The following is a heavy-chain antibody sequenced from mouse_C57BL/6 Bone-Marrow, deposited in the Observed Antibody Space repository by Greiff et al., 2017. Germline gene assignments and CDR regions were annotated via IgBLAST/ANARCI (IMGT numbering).Heavy chain of an antibody. Sequence: EVKVVESGGGLVQPGGSMKLSCAASGFTFSDAWLDWVRQSPEKGLEWVAEIRNKANTPATYYAESVKGRFTISRDDSKSSVYLQMNSLRAEDTGIYYCTRHDGSRKRYFDYWGQGTTLTVSS. J-gene: IGHJ2*01. V-gene: IGHV6-6*01. D-gene: IGHD1-1*01. CDR2: IRNKANTPAT. CDR3: TRHDGSRKRYFDY. CDR1: GFTFSDAW.